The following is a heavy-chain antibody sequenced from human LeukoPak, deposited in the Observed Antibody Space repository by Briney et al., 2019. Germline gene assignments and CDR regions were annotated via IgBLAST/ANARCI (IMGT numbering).Heavy chain of an antibody. CDR3: ARGPYAWGYIDY. Sequence: PSQTLSLTCTVSGGSISSGTYYCSWIRQPAGKGLEWIGRFYTSGSTNYNPSLKSRVTISVDTSKNQFSLKLSSVTAADTAVYYCARGPYAWGYIDYWGQGTLVTVSS. CDR1: GGSISSGTYY. D-gene: IGHD7-27*01. CDR2: FYTSGST. J-gene: IGHJ4*02. V-gene: IGHV4-61*02.